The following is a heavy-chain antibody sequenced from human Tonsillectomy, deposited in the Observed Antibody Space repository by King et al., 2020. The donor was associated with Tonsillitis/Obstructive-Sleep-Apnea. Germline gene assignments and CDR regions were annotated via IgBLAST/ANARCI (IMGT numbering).Heavy chain of an antibody. Sequence: VQLQESGPGLVKPSQTLSLTCTVSGGSISSGGYYWSWIRQHPGKGLEWIGYIYYSGSTYYNPSLKSRVTISVDTSKNQFSLKLSSVTAADTAVYYCAREFESGAMYAFDIWGQGTMVTVSS. CDR3: AREFESGAMYAFDI. V-gene: IGHV4-31*03. CDR2: IYYSGST. CDR1: GGSISSGGYY. J-gene: IGHJ3*02. D-gene: IGHD2-2*01.